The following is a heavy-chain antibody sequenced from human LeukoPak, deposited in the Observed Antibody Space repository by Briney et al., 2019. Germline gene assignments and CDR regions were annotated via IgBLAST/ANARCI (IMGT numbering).Heavy chain of an antibody. J-gene: IGHJ3*02. CDR2: ISSSGSTI. D-gene: IGHD2-2*01. CDR1: GFTFSDYY. Sequence: GGSLRLSCAASGFTFSDYYMSWIRQAPGKGLEWVSYISSSGSTIYYADSVKGRFTISRDNAKNSLYLQMNSLRAEDTAVYYCAREVVPAALPPPDAFDIWGQGTMVTVSS. CDR3: AREVVPAALPPPDAFDI. V-gene: IGHV3-11*01.